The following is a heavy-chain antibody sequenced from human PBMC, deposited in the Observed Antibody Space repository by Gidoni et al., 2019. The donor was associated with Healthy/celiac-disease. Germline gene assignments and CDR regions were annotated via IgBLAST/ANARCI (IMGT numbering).Heavy chain of an antibody. J-gene: IGHJ4*02. Sequence: QVQLQESGPGLVTPSPTLSRTCPVSGGSISSGAYYWSWIRQPPGKGLEWIGYIYYSGSTYDNPSLKSRVTISFDTSKNLFSLKLSSVTAADTAVYYCASEHYDILTGYYREDYWGQGTLVTVSS. CDR3: ASEHYDILTGYYREDY. V-gene: IGHV4-30-4*01. CDR2: IYYSGST. D-gene: IGHD3-9*01. CDR1: GGSISSGAYY.